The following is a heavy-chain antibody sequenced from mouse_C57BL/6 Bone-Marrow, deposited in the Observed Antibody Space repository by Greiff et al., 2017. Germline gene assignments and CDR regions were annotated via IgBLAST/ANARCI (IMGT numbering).Heavy chain of an antibody. V-gene: IGHV5-6*01. D-gene: IGHD2-3*01. Sequence: EVQLQESGGDLVKPGGSLKLSCAASGFTFSSYGMSWVRQTPDKRLEWVATISSGGSYTYYPDSVKGRFTISRDNAKNALYLQMSSLKSEDTAMYYCARQAYDEYFDYWGQGTTLTVSS. CDR2: ISSGGSYT. CDR3: ARQAYDEYFDY. CDR1: GFTFSSYG. J-gene: IGHJ2*01.